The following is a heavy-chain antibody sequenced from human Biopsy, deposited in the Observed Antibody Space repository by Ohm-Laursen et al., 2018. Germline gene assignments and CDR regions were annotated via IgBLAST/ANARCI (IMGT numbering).Heavy chain of an antibody. V-gene: IGHV3-48*04. CDR2: ITGSSSTI. D-gene: IGHD2-21*01. Sequence: SLRLSCAASGFTFSSYSMNWVRQAPGKRLEWISYITGSSSTIYYADSVKGRFTISRDNAKNSLYLQMNSLRAEDKAVYYCTRLAYYYYYGMDVWGQGTTVTVSS. J-gene: IGHJ6*02. CDR1: GFTFSSYS. CDR3: TRLAYYYYYGMDV.